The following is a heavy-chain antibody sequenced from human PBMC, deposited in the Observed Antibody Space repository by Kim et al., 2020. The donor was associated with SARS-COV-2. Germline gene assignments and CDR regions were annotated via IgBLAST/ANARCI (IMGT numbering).Heavy chain of an antibody. D-gene: IGHD3-10*01. V-gene: IGHV3-11*04. J-gene: IGHJ4*02. CDR3: AICAVGFGELPDY. Sequence: YAGSGKGRFTISRDNAKNSLYLQMTGLRAEDTAVYYCAICAVGFGELPDYWGQGTLVTVSS.